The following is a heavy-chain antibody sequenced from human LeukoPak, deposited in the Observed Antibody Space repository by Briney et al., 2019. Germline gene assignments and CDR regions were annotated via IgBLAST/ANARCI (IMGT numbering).Heavy chain of an antibody. D-gene: IGHD3-3*01. CDR1: GFTFSSYS. CDR3: ARTLTRTIFGVVIKGYAFDI. V-gene: IGHV3-21*01. CDR2: ISSSSSYI. Sequence: MPGGSLRLSCAASGFTFSSYSMNWVRQAPGKGLEWVSSISSSSSYIYYADSVKGRFTISRDNAKNSLYLQMNSLRAEDTAVYYCARTLTRTIFGVVIKGYAFDIWGQGTMVTVSS. J-gene: IGHJ3*02.